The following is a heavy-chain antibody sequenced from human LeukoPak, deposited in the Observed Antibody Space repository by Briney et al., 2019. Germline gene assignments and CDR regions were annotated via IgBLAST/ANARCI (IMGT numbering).Heavy chain of an antibody. Sequence: ASVKLSCKASGGTFSSYAIGWVRQAPGQGLEWMGGIIPIFGTANYAQKFQGRVTITADESTSTAYMELSSLRSEDTAVYYCARDRHYAGKVGWFDPWGQGTPVTVSS. CDR3: ARDRHYAGKVGWFDP. D-gene: IGHD4-23*01. CDR1: GGTFSSYA. CDR2: IIPIFGTA. J-gene: IGHJ5*02. V-gene: IGHV1-69*01.